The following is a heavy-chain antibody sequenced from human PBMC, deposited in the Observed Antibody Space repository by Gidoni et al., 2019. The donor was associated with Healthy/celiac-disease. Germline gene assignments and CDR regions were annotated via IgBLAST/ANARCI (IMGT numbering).Heavy chain of an antibody. CDR2: IRSKAYGGTT. V-gene: IGHV3-49*03. CDR1: GFPFGDYA. J-gene: IGHJ5*02. D-gene: IGHD4-17*01. CDR3: TRDLFGDYGDYYSSDWFDP. Sequence: EVQLVESGGGLVQPGRSLRLSCTASGFPFGDYAMSWFRQAPGKGLEWVGFIRSKAYGGTTEYAASVKGRFTISRDDSKSIAYLQMNSLKTEDTAVYYCTRDLFGDYGDYYSSDWFDPWGQGTLVTVSS.